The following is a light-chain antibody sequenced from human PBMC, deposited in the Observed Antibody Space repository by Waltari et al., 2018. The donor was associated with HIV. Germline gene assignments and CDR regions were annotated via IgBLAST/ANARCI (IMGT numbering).Light chain of an antibody. Sequence: QHSLTQPASVFGSSGKSSTTSSTATSSDVGSYNLVSWYQNHPGKVPKLRICEVNKRSSEVSNRLPAFQSGNDASVRRPGHQAEHVADYYRYSYADSSGYVFGSETSVTVL. CDR3: YSYADSSGYV. CDR2: EVN. V-gene: IGLV2-23*02. J-gene: IGLJ1*01. CDR1: SSDVGSYNL.